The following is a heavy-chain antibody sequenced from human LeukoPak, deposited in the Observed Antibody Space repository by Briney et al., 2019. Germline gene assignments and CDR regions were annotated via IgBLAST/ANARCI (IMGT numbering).Heavy chain of an antibody. D-gene: IGHD2-2*01. V-gene: IGHV4-39*01. CDR3: ARAYCTSTSRSVVGRFDY. J-gene: IGHJ4*02. Sequence: SETLSLTCTVSGGSISSNNYYWVWIRQPPGKGLEWIGSIYYSGSTYYNPSLKSRVAISIDTSKNQFSLKLSSVTAADTAVYYCARAYCTSTSRSVVGRFDYWGQGTLVTVSS. CDR1: GGSISSNNYY. CDR2: IYYSGST.